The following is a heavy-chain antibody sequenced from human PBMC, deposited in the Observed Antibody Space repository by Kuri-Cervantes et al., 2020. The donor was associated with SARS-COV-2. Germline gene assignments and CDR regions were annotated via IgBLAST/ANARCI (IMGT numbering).Heavy chain of an antibody. Sequence: ASVKVSCKASGGSFSSYAISWVRQAPGQGLEWMGWISAYNGNTNYAQKLQGRVTMTTDTSTSTAYMELRSLRSDDTAVYYCARNVVGATTLGWFDPWGQGTLVTVSS. CDR1: GGSFSSYA. D-gene: IGHD1-26*01. CDR2: ISAYNGNT. V-gene: IGHV1-18*01. J-gene: IGHJ5*02. CDR3: ARNVVGATTLGWFDP.